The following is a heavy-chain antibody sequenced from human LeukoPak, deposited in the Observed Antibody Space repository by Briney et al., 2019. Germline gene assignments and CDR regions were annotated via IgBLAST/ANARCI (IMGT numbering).Heavy chain of an antibody. V-gene: IGHV3-21*04. J-gene: IGHJ4*02. CDR1: GFTFSSYN. D-gene: IGHD5-18*01. CDR3: AREIGPRQLHLWGSAFDY. CDR2: ISSDSVYI. Sequence: GGSLRLSCAASGFTFSSYNMDWVRQAPGKGLEWVSSISSDSVYIYYADSVNGRFTISRDNAKTSLDLQMNSLRSEDTAVYYCAREIGPRQLHLWGSAFDYWGQGTLVTVSS.